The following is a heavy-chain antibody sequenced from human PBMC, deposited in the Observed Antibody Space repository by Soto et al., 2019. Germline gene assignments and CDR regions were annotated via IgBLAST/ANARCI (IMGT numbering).Heavy chain of an antibody. D-gene: IGHD3-3*01. CDR2: LYSTNVA. V-gene: IGHV3-53*01. Sequence: EVQVVESGGGLIQPGGSLRLSCAASEFPVTTNYLTWVRQAPGKGLEWVSLLYSTNVAHYADSVRGRFTISRDISKNMFYLEMNSLRAEDTAVYYCGRIPFGVSSDGVVVWGQGTLVTVSS. CDR1: EFPVTTNY. CDR3: GRIPFGVSSDGVVV. J-gene: IGHJ4*02.